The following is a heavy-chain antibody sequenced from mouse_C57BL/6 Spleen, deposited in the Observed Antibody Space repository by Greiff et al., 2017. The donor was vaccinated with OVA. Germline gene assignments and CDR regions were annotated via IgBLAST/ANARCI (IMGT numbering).Heavy chain of an antibody. CDR2: IYPGDGDT. Sequence: QVQLQQSGPELVKPGASVKISCKASGYAFSSSWMNWVKQRPGKGLEWIGRIYPGDGDTNYNGKFKGKATLTADKSSSTAYMQLSSLTSEDSAVYFCARSGYGEGSYAMDYWGQGTSVTVSS. D-gene: IGHD2-13*01. J-gene: IGHJ4*01. CDR1: GYAFSSSW. V-gene: IGHV1-82*01. CDR3: ARSGYGEGSYAMDY.